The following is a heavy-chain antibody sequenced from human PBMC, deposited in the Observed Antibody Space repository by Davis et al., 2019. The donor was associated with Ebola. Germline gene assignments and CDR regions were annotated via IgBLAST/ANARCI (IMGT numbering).Heavy chain of an antibody. CDR1: GFIFRSYA. V-gene: IGHV3-23*01. J-gene: IGHJ5*02. CDR2: ISVRSIT. CDR3: AKGHPPTTVTTGWFDP. D-gene: IGHD4-17*01. Sequence: GESLKIPCAASGFIFRSYAMSWVRQAPGKGLEWVSSISVRSITYHADSVKGRFTISRDNSKNTLYLQMNSLRAEDTAVYYCAKGHPPTTVTTGWFDPWGQGTLVTVSS.